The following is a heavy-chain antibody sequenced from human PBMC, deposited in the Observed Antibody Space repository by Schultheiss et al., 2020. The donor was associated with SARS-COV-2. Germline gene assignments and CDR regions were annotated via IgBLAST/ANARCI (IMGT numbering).Heavy chain of an antibody. CDR2: IYYSGST. D-gene: IGHD3-22*01. V-gene: IGHV4-59*01. CDR3: ARAGLLHYYDSSGYYPFDY. CDR1: GGSISSYY. J-gene: IGHJ4*02. Sequence: SQTLSLTCTVSGGSISSYYWSWIRQPPGKGLEWIGYIYYSGSTNYNPTVKSRVTISVDTSKNQFSLRLSSVTAADTAVYYCARAGLLHYYDSSGYYPFDYWGQGTLVTVSS.